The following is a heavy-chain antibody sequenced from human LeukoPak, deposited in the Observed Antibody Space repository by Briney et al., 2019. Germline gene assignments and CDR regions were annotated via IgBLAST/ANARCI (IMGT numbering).Heavy chain of an antibody. V-gene: IGHV4-34*01. D-gene: IGHD6-19*01. CDR1: GVSYSGYY. Sequence: PSETLSLTCAVYGVSYSGYYWSWIRQPPGKGLEWSGEINHSGSTNYNPSLKSRVTISVDTSKTQFYLKLSSVTAADTAVYYCARGWYTSDGYAIDYWGQGTLVTVSS. CDR3: ARGWYTSDGYAIDY. CDR2: INHSGST. J-gene: IGHJ4*02.